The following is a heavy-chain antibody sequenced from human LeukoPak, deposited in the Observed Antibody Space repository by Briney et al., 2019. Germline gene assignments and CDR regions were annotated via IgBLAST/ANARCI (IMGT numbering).Heavy chain of an antibody. Sequence: GGSLRLSCAASGFTFSTYAMHWVRQAPGKGLEWVAVISLDGSNTLYADSVKGRFTISRENSKNTLYLQMNSLRGEDTAVYYCAKGHTTGWHFFDYWAERTLVSVSS. CDR1: GFTFSTYA. V-gene: IGHV3-30*18. D-gene: IGHD6-19*01. J-gene: IGHJ4*02. CDR2: ISLDGSNT. CDR3: AKGHTTGWHFFDY.